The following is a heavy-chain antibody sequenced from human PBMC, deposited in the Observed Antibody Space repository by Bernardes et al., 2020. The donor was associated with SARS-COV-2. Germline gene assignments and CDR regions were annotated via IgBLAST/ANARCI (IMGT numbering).Heavy chain of an antibody. J-gene: IGHJ4*02. D-gene: IGHD3-10*01. V-gene: IGHV3-23*01. CDR3: ARRAMGVGGAYLFDY. Sequence: GGSLRLSCEVSGFSLSKFAMGWVRQATGKGLEWVSSLGTKTYYTDSVNGRFTVSRDNSKNTLFLEMKSLRADDTAVYYCARRAMGVGGAYLFDYWGRGTLVTVSS. CDR1: GFSLSKFA. CDR2: LGTKT.